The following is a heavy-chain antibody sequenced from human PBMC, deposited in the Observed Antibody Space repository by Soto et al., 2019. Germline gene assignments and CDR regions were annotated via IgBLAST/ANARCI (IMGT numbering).Heavy chain of an antibody. J-gene: IGHJ5*02. D-gene: IGHD3-3*01. Sequence: NPSETLSLTCTVSGGSISSGDYYWSWIRQPPGKGLEWIGYIYYSGSTYYNPSLKSRVTISVDTSKNQFSLKLSSVTAADTAVYYCARVYYDFWSGYTHDGVYWFDPWGQGTLVTSPQ. CDR2: IYYSGST. CDR3: ARVYYDFWSGYTHDGVYWFDP. V-gene: IGHV4-30-4*01. CDR1: GGSISSGDYY.